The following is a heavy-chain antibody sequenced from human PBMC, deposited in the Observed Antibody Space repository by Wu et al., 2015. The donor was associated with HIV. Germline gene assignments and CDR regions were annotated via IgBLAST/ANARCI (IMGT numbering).Heavy chain of an antibody. Sequence: QVQLVQSGAEVKKPGASVKVSCKASGYTFTGYYIHWVRQAPGEGLEWMGWISAQNGNTKYAQKFQGRVTMTTETSSSTAYMELRSLRFDDTAVYFCARGHYYDTSSSPMYWGPGTRVTVSS. CDR3: ARGHYYDTSSSPMY. CDR2: ISAQNGNT. CDR1: GYTFTGYY. V-gene: IGHV1-18*04. D-gene: IGHD3-22*01. J-gene: IGHJ4*02.